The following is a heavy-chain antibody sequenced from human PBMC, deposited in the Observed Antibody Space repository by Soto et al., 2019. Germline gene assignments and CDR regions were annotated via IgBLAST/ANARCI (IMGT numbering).Heavy chain of an antibody. D-gene: IGHD6-19*01. CDR3: ATQWLDAFDI. Sequence: GSVKVSCKASGYTFTSYGISWVRQAPGQGLEWMGWISAYNGNTNYAQKLQGRVTMTTDASTSTAYMELRSLRSDDTAVYYCATQWLDAFDIWGQGTMVTVSS. CDR2: ISAYNGNT. CDR1: GYTFTSYG. V-gene: IGHV1-18*01. J-gene: IGHJ3*02.